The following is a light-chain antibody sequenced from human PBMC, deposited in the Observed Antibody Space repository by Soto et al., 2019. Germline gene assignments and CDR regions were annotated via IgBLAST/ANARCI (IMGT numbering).Light chain of an antibody. CDR3: QQYYSSPLT. V-gene: IGKV4-1*01. J-gene: IGKJ1*01. CDR1: QSVLSSSNNKNY. Sequence: DIVMTQSPDSLAVSLGERATINCKSSQSVLSSSNNKNYLAWYQQKPRQPPKLLINWASTRASGVTDRFSGSVSGTDFTLTISSLQAEDVAVYYCQQYYSSPLTFGQGTKVEIK. CDR2: WAS.